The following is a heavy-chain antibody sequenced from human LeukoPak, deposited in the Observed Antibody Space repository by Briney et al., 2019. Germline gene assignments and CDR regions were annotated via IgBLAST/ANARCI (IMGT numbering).Heavy chain of an antibody. V-gene: IGHV3-30*18. CDR3: AKDDPNDYMPWIY. Sequence: GGSLRLSCAASGFTFSSYGMHWVRQAPGKGLEWVAVISYDGSNKYYADSVKGRFTISRDNSKNTLYLQMNGLRADDTAVYYCAKDDPNDYMPWIYWGQGTLVTVSS. CDR2: ISYDGSNK. CDR1: GFTFSSYG. J-gene: IGHJ4*02. D-gene: IGHD4-11*01.